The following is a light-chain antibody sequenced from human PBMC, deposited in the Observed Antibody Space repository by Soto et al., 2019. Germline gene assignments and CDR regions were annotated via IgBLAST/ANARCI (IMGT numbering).Light chain of an antibody. CDR2: GAS. V-gene: IGKV1-8*01. Sequence: AIRMTQSPSSLSASTGDTVTITCRASQDGGSGLAWYQQKPGTAPKVLISGASNLHGGVPSRFSGSGSRTDFTLTITHLQSEDFATYYCQHYLNYPITFGQGTRLEI. CDR3: QHYLNYPIT. CDR1: QDGGSG. J-gene: IGKJ5*01.